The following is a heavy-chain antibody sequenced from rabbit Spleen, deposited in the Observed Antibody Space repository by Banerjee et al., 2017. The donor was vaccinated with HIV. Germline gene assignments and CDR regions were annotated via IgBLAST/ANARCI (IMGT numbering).Heavy chain of an antibody. CDR2: IDTNDGDT. V-gene: IGHV1S40*01. CDR3: ARNYVNAFDP. J-gene: IGHJ2*01. CDR1: GIDFSTTYW. D-gene: IGHD1-1*01. Sequence: QSLEESGGDLVKPGASLTLTCTASGIDFSTTYWICWVRQAPGKGLEWIACIDTNDGDTDYANWPKGRFTISKTSSTTVTLQMTSLTAADTATYFCARNYVNAFDPWGPGTLVTVS.